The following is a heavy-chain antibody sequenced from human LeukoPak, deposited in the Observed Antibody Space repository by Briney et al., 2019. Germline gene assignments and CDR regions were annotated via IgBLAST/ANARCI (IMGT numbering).Heavy chain of an antibody. V-gene: IGHV1-69*13. CDR3: AREYCGGDCYSKVWVYMEV. CDR1: GGTFSSYA. J-gene: IGHJ6*03. D-gene: IGHD2-21*02. Sequence: ASVKVSCRASGGTFSSYAISWVRQAPGQGLEWMGGIIPIFGTANYAQKFQGRVTITADESTSTAYMELSSLRSEDTAVYYCAREYCGGDCYSKVWVYMEVWGKGTTVTVSS. CDR2: IIPIFGTA.